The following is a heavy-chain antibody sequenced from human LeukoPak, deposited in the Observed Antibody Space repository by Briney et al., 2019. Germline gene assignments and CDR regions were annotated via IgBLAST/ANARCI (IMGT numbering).Heavy chain of an antibody. CDR2: IYYTGNT. CDR1: GGSISSGTYP. V-gene: IGHV4-31*03. Sequence: SQTLSLTCTVSGGSISSGTYPWSWIRQHPGEGLEWIGYIYYTGNTDYNPSLKSRLTLSVDTSKKQFSLKLSSVTAADTAVYYCARGPSSGDAFDVWGQGTMVTVS. D-gene: IGHD3-22*01. J-gene: IGHJ3*01. CDR3: ARGPSSGDAFDV.